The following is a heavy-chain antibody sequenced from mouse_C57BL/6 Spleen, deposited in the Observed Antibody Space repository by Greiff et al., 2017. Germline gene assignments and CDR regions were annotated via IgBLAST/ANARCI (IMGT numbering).Heavy chain of an antibody. J-gene: IGHJ2*01. CDR2: ILPGSGST. Sequence: QVQLQQSGAELMKPGASVKLSCKATGYTFTGYWIEWVKQRPGHGLEWIGEILPGSGSTNYNEKFKGKATFTADTSSNTAYMQLSSLTTEDSAIYYCAREVYYGSSYVRYFDYWGQGTTLTVSS. CDR1: GYTFTGYW. D-gene: IGHD1-1*01. V-gene: IGHV1-9*01. CDR3: AREVYYGSSYVRYFDY.